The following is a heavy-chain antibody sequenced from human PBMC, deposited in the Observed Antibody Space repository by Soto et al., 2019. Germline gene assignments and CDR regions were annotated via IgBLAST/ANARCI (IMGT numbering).Heavy chain of an antibody. CDR2: INADNGDT. V-gene: IGHV1-3*01. J-gene: IGHJ4*02. Sequence: QDQLVQSGAEVKKPGASVKVSCKASGYTFTTYGMHWVRQAPGQRLEWMGWINADNGDTKYAQKFQGRVTITRDTPSRTTDMELSSLRSEDTALYYCARVVTQAFHYWGQGTLVTVSS. CDR3: ARVVTQAFHY. D-gene: IGHD1-26*01. CDR1: GYTFTTYG.